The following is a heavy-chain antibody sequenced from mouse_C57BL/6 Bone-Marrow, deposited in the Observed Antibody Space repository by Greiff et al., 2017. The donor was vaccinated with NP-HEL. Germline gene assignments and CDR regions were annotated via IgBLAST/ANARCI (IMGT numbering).Heavy chain of an antibody. CDR3: ARSEIYYDYEVYFDV. V-gene: IGHV1-53*01. Sequence: QVQLQQPGTELVKPGASVKLSCKASGYTFTSYWMHWVKQRPGQGLEWIGNINPSNGGTNYNEKFKSKATLTVDKSSSTAYIQLSSLTSEDSAVYYCARSEIYYDYEVYFDVWGTGTTVTVSS. CDR2: INPSNGGT. J-gene: IGHJ1*03. D-gene: IGHD2-4*01. CDR1: GYTFTSYW.